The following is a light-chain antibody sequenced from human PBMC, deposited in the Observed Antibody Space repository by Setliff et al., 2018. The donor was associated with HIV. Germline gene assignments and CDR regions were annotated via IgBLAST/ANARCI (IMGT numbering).Light chain of an antibody. CDR1: NIGIKS. J-gene: IGLJ1*01. V-gene: IGLV3-21*04. CDR2: YDH. CDR3: QVWDSSSDHYV. Sequence: SYELTQPPSVSVAPGQTARITCGGDNIGIKSVHWYQQKPGQAPVVVMYYDHDRPSWIPERFSGSNSGNTATLTISRVEVGDEADYYCQVWDSSSDHYVFGSGTKV.